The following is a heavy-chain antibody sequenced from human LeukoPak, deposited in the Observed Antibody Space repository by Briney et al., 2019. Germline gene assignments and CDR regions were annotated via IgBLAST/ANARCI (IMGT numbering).Heavy chain of an antibody. Sequence: GGSLRLSCAASGFTFSSYAMSWVRQAPGKGLEWVSAISCSGGSTYYADSVKGRFTISRDNSKNKLYLQMNSLRAEDTAVYYCAKEPYDFWSGYSPNGDYYYGMDVWGQGTTVTVSS. J-gene: IGHJ6*02. CDR3: AKEPYDFWSGYSPNGDYYYGMDV. V-gene: IGHV3-23*01. D-gene: IGHD3-3*01. CDR2: ISCSGGST. CDR1: GFTFSSYA.